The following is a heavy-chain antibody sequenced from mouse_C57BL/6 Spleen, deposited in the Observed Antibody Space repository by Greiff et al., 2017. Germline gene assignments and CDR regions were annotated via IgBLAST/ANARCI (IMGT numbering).Heavy chain of an antibody. CDR3: ARKKVYDYWFAY. J-gene: IGHJ3*01. CDR2: INPNNGGT. V-gene: IGHV1-22*01. CDR1: GYTFTDYN. D-gene: IGHD2-4*01. Sequence: EVKLVESGPELVKPGASVKMSCKASGYTFTDYNMHWVKQSHGKSLEWIGYINPNNGGTSYNQKFKGKATLTVNKSSSTAYMELRSLTSEDSAVYYCARKKVYDYWFAYWGQGTLVTVSA.